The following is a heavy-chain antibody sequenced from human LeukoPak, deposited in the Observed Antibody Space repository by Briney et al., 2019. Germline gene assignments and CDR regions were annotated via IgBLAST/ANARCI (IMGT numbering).Heavy chain of an antibody. J-gene: IGHJ6*03. D-gene: IGHD2-2*01. V-gene: IGHV7-4-1*02. CDR1: GYTFTSYA. CDR2: INTNTGNP. CDR3: ARKGPAANYYYYYMDV. Sequence: APVKVSCKASGYTFTSYAMNWVRQAPGQGLEWMGWINTNTGNPTYAQGFTGRFVFSLDTSVSTAYLQISSLKAEDTAVYYCARKGPAANYYYYYMDVWGKGTTVTVSS.